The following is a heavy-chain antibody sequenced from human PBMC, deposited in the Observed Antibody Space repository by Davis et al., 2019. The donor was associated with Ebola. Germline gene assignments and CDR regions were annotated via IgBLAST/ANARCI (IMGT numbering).Heavy chain of an antibody. CDR2: ISASGGSR. J-gene: IGHJ5*01. CDR1: AFTSSTYG. D-gene: IGHD1-26*01. CDR3: ATDLRRGESYGWFDS. V-gene: IGHV3-23*01. Sequence: PGGSLRLSCAASAFTSSTYGMSWVRQAPGKAPEWVPSISASGGSRYYADSVKGRFTISRDNSKNTLFLQMHSLRAEDTAIYYCATDLRRGESYGWFDSWGQGTLVTVSS.